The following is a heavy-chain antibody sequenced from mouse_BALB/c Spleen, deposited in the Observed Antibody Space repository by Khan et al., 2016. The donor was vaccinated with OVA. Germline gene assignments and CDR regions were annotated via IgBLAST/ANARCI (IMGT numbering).Heavy chain of an antibody. J-gene: IGHJ2*01. CDR3: ARLEDI. Sequence: QVQLKESGPGLVAPSQSLPLTCTVSGFSLTSYGVHCVRQPPGKGLEWLGEIGAGGRTNDNAALMSRLSISKDNSKSQVFLKMNSLQTDDTAMYYCARLEDIWGQGTTLTVSS. D-gene: IGHD1-3*01. V-gene: IGHV2-9*02. CDR1: GFSLTSYG. CDR2: IGAGGRT.